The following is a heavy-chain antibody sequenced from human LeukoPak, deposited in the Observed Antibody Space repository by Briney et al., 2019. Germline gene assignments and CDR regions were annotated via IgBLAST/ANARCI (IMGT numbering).Heavy chain of an antibody. CDR2: MNPNSGNT. CDR3: ARGQMTTPYYFDY. J-gene: IGHJ4*02. CDR1: GYTFTSYD. D-gene: IGHD4-17*01. V-gene: IGHV1-8*01. Sequence: ASVKVSCKASGYTFTSYDINWVRQATGQGLEWMGWMNPNSGNTGYAQKFQGRVTMTRNTSISTAYMELGSLRSEDTAVYYCARGQMTTPYYFDYWGQGTLVTVSS.